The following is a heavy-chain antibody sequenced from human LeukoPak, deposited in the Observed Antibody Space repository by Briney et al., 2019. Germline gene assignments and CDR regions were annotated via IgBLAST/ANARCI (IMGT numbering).Heavy chain of an antibody. CDR2: IIPIFGTA. V-gene: IGHV1-69*05. J-gene: IGHJ3*02. Sequence: VASVKVSCKASGGTFSSYAISWVRQAPGQRLEWMGGIIPIFGTANYAQKFQGRVTITTDESTSTAYMELSSLRSEDTAVYYCARASYPRDAFDIWGQGTMVTVSS. CDR3: ARASYPRDAFDI. CDR1: GGTFSSYA.